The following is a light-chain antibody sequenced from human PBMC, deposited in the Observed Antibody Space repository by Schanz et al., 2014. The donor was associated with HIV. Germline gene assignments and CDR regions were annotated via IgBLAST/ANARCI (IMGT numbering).Light chain of an antibody. Sequence: QSALTQPASVSGSPGQSITISCTGPNSDIDFDYYVSWFQQHPGKAPQLMICDDSRRPSGVSNRFSGSKSANSASLTISGLQAEDEADYYCSSKATGGRAPFVFGGGTKLTVL. CDR3: SSKATGGRAPFV. CDR1: NSDIDFDYY. CDR2: DDS. V-gene: IGLV2-14*03. J-gene: IGLJ1*01.